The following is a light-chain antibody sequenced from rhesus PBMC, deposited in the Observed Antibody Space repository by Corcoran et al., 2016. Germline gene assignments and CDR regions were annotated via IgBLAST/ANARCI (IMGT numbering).Light chain of an antibody. CDR3: QHYYDNPFT. CDR2: AAS. V-gene: IGKV1S12*01. CDR1: QNIYSN. Sequence: DIQMTQSPSAVSASVGDRVTISCRASQNIYSNLAWYQQKPGKAPKLLIDAASSLQTGIPSRFSGSGSGTVFTLTISSLQPADSAAYYCQHYYDNPFTFGPGTKLDIK. J-gene: IGKJ3*01.